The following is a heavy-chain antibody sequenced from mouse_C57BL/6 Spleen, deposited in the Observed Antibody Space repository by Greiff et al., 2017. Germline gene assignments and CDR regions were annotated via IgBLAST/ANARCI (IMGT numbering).Heavy chain of an antibody. D-gene: IGHD1-1*01. J-gene: IGHJ4*01. Sequence: EVKLVESGEGLVKPGGSLKLSCAASGFTFSSYAMSWVRQTPEKRLEWVAYISSGGDYIYYADTVKGRFTISRDNARNTLYLQMSSLKSEDTAMYYCTREWAPYYGGGYAMDYWGPGTSVTVSS. CDR2: ISSGGDYI. CDR1: GFTFSSYA. V-gene: IGHV5-9-1*02. CDR3: TREWAPYYGGGYAMDY.